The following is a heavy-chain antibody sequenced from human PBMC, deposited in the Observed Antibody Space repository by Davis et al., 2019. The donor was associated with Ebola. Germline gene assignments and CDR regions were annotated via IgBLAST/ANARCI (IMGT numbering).Heavy chain of an antibody. CDR2: ISAYNGNT. Sequence: AASVKVSCKASGYTFTSYGISWVRQAPGQGLEWMGWISAYNGNTNYAQKLQGRVTMTTDTSTSTAYMELSSLRSEDTAVYYCARDSTGDWSGRNWFDPWGQGILVTVSS. D-gene: IGHD3-3*01. J-gene: IGHJ5*02. CDR1: GYTFTSYG. V-gene: IGHV1-18*01. CDR3: ARDSTGDWSGRNWFDP.